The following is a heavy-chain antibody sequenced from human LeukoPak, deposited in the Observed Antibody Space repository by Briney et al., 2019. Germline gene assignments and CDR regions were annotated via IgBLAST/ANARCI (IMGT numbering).Heavy chain of an antibody. Sequence: GGSLRLSCAASGFVVSSNYMNWVRQAPEKGLEWVSGIYSGGGTYDADSVKGRFTNFKENSKNPVYLQMNSLKAEDTAVYYCARVLGYDSSGYHSDYMDVWGKGTTVTVSS. D-gene: IGHD3-22*01. CDR2: IYSGGGT. CDR1: GFVVSSNY. J-gene: IGHJ6*03. V-gene: IGHV3-53*01. CDR3: ARVLGYDSSGYHSDYMDV.